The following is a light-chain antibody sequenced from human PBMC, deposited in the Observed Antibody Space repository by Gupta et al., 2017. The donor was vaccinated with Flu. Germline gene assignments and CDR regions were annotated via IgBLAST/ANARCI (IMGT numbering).Light chain of an antibody. Sequence: QSALTQPPSVSGSPGQPVTISCTGTNSDVGNYKYVSWYQQHPGKAPKLMIYDVTERPSGVPERFSGSKSGNTASLTIYGLQAEDEADYYCCSYAGAYSYVFGTGTKVTVL. CDR2: DVT. CDR3: CSYAGAYSYV. V-gene: IGLV2-11*01. J-gene: IGLJ1*01. CDR1: NSDVGNYKY.